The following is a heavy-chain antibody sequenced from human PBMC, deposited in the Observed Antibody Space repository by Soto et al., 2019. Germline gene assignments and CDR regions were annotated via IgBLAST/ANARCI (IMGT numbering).Heavy chain of an antibody. CDR2: INHSGST. Sequence: SETLSLTCAVYGGSFSGYYWSWIRQPPGKGLEWIGEINHSGSTNYNPSLKSRVTISVDTSKNQFSLKLSSVTAADTAVYYCARDVVVVAATYWRAFDIWGQGTMVTVSS. CDR3: ARDVVVVAATYWRAFDI. V-gene: IGHV4-34*01. D-gene: IGHD2-15*01. CDR1: GGSFSGYY. J-gene: IGHJ3*02.